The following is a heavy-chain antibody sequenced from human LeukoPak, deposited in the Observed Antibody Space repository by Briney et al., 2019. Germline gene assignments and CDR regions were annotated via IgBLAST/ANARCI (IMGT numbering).Heavy chain of an antibody. V-gene: IGHV3-30-3*01. CDR3: VLGHYGGLFDN. Sequence: GGSLRLSCAASGFTFSSYDMHWVRQAPGKGLEWVAVTSYDGSNKDYADSVKSRFTISRDNSKNTLYVQMNSLRVEDTAVYYCVLGHYGGLFDNWGQGTLVTVSS. J-gene: IGHJ4*02. CDR2: TSYDGSNK. D-gene: IGHD4-23*01. CDR1: GFTFSSYD.